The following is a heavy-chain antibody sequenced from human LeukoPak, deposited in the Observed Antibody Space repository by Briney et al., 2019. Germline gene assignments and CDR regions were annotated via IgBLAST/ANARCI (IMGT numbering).Heavy chain of an antibody. Sequence: GGSLRLSCVASGFTISPHGMAWVRQAPGKGLEWVSTINDRSTDTRYADSVRGRFTISRDNSRNMLSLQMDSLTVEDTAIYYCAIDPSGFDSSDASDYWGQGTLVTVSS. CDR2: INDRSTDT. CDR1: GFTISPHG. V-gene: IGHV3-23*01. CDR3: AIDPSGFDSSDASDY. D-gene: IGHD3-22*01. J-gene: IGHJ4*02.